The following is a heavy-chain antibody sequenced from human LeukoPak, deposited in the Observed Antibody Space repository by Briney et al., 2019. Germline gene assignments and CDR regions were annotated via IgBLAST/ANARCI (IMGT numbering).Heavy chain of an antibody. V-gene: IGHV3-64*04. CDR1: GFTFSNHF. CDR3: AKEYSGSRDYFYGMDV. J-gene: IGHJ6*02. Sequence: PGGSLRLSCSTSGFTFSNHFMHWVRQAPGKGLEYVSSIGPNGASTLYADSVKGRFTISRDNSESTLSLQMNSLRAEDTAVYYCAKEYSGSRDYFYGMDVWGQGTTVTVSS. D-gene: IGHD6-6*01. CDR2: IGPNGAST.